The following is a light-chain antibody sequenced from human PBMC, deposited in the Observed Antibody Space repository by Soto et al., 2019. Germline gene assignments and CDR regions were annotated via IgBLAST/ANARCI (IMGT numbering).Light chain of an antibody. CDR2: KAS. CDR1: QSISSW. V-gene: IGKV1-5*03. CDR3: QQYNSYCT. J-gene: IGKJ1*01. Sequence: DIQMTQSPSTLSACVGDRVTITCRASQSISSWLAWYQQKPGKAPKLLIYKASSLESGVPSRFSGSGSGTEFTLTISSLQPDDFATYYCQQYNSYCTFGQGTKVEIK.